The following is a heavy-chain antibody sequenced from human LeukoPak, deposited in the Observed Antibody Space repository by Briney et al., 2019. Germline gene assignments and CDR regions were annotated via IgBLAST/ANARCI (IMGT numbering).Heavy chain of an antibody. J-gene: IGHJ4*02. V-gene: IGHV4-39*01. Sequence: PSETLSLTCTVSGGSISSSSYYWGWIRQPPGMGLEWIGSIYYSGSTCYNPSLQRRVTISVDTSKNQFSLKLSSVTAADTAVYYCASTGTYYYDSSGYYWGQGTLGTVSS. CDR3: ASTGTYYYDSSGYY. CDR1: GGSISSSSYY. CDR2: IYYSGST. D-gene: IGHD3-22*01.